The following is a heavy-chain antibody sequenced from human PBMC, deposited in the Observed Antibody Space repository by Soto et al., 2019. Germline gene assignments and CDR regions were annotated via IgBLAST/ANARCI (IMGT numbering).Heavy chain of an antibody. V-gene: IGHV3-49*03. Sequence: GGSLRLSCTASGFTFGDYAMSWFRQAPGKGLEWVGFIRSKAYGGTTEYAASVKGRFTIPRDDSKSIAYLQMNSLKTEDTAGYYCTRDLFVVVPAAPRWNFENYYYGMDVWGQGTTVTVSS. CDR2: IRSKAYGGTT. CDR3: TRDLFVVVPAAPRWNFENYYYGMDV. D-gene: IGHD2-2*01. CDR1: GFTFGDYA. J-gene: IGHJ6*02.